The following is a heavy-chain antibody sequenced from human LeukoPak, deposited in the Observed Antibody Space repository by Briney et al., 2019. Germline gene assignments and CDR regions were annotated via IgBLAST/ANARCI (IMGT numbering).Heavy chain of an antibody. V-gene: IGHV4-61*02. Sequence: PSETLSLTCTVSGYSLSSGSYYWSWIRQPAGKGLEWIGRIYTSGSTNYNPSLKSRVTISVDTSKNQFSLKLSSVTAADTAVYYCARALYHTFDYWGQGTLVTVSS. D-gene: IGHD2-2*01. CDR2: IYTSGST. CDR3: ARALYHTFDY. CDR1: GYSLSSGSYY. J-gene: IGHJ4*02.